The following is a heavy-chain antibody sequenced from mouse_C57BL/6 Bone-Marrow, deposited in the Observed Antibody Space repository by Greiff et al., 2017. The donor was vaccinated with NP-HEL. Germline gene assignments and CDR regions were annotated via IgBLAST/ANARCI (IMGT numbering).Heavy chain of an antibody. CDR3: APFYYGYPAWFAY. Sequence: VQLQQSGAELARPGASVKLSCKASGYTFTSYGISWVKQRTGQGLEWIGEIYPRSGNTYYNEKFKGKATLTADKSSSTAYMELRSLTSEDSAVYFCAPFYYGYPAWFAYWGQGTLVTVSA. CDR1: GYTFTSYG. CDR2: IYPRSGNT. D-gene: IGHD2-2*01. V-gene: IGHV1-81*01. J-gene: IGHJ3*01.